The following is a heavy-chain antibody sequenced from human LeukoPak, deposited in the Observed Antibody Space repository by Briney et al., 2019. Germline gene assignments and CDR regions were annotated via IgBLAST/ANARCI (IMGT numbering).Heavy chain of an antibody. CDR2: ISGYDGNT. D-gene: IGHD4-23*01. V-gene: IGHV1-18*01. J-gene: IGHJ6*03. Sequence: ASVKVSCKASGYTFINYGISWVRQAPGQGLEWMGWISGYDGNTNYAQEVQGRVTMTTDTSSSTAYMKLRSLSSDDTAVYYCARAGGNSDYYYMDVWGRGSTVTVSS. CDR1: GYTFINYG. CDR3: ARAGGNSDYYYMDV.